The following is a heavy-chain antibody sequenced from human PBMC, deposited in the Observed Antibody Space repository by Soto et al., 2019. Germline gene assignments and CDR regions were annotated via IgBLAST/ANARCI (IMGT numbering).Heavy chain of an antibody. Sequence: PSETLSLTCTVSGGSISSYYWSWIRQPPGKGLEWIGYIYYSGSTNYNPSLKSRVTISVDTSKNQFSLKLSSVTAADTAVYYCARDQGLPQLVFDYWGQGTLVTVSS. D-gene: IGHD6-25*01. J-gene: IGHJ4*02. CDR2: IYYSGST. CDR3: ARDQGLPQLVFDY. CDR1: GGSISSYY. V-gene: IGHV4-59*01.